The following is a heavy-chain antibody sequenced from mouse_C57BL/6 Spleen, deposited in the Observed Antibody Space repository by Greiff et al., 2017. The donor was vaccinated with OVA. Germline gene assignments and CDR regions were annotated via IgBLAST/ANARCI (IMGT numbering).Heavy chain of an antibody. J-gene: IGHJ1*03. Sequence: VQLQQSGPGLVAPSQSLSITCTVSGFSLTSYGVDWVRQPPGKGLEWLGVIWGGGSTNYNSALMSRLSISKDNSKSQVFLKMNSLQTDDTAMYYCAKHYGSSPFYWYFDVWGTGTTVTVSS. CDR3: AKHYGSSPFYWYFDV. CDR2: IWGGGST. CDR1: GFSLTSYG. D-gene: IGHD1-1*01. V-gene: IGHV2-9*01.